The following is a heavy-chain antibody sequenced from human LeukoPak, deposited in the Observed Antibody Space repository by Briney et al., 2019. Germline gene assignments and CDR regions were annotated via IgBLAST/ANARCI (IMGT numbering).Heavy chain of an antibody. Sequence: GGSLRLSCAASGFTFSDYYMSWIRQAPGKGLEWGSYISSSGSIIYYADSVKGRFTISRDNAKNSLYLQMNSLRAEDTAVYYCAREKDWSSGWYVPDYYYYMDVWGKGTTVTVSS. V-gene: IGHV3-11*04. CDR2: ISSSGSII. D-gene: IGHD6-19*01. CDR3: AREKDWSSGWYVPDYYYYMDV. CDR1: GFTFSDYY. J-gene: IGHJ6*03.